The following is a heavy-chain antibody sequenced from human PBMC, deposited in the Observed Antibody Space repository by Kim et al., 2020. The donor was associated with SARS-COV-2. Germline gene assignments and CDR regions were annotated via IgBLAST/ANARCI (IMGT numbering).Heavy chain of an antibody. V-gene: IGHV3-23*01. Sequence: GGSLRLSCAASGFTFRSYAMTWVRQAPGKGLEWVSAISGSGGSTYYADSVKGRFTISRDNSKNTLYLQMNSLRAEDTAVYYCAKAERRMAALVQFYYYYDMDVWGQGTTVTVSS. CDR2: ISGSGGST. D-gene: IGHD6-6*01. CDR1: GFTFRSYA. CDR3: AKAERRMAALVQFYYYYDMDV. J-gene: IGHJ6*02.